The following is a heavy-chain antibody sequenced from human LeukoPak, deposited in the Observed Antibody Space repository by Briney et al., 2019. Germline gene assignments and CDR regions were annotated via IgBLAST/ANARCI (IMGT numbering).Heavy chain of an antibody. J-gene: IGHJ4*02. D-gene: IGHD3-10*01. Sequence: PSETLSLTCTVSGGSISSSSYYWGWIRQPPGKGLEWIGSIYYSGSTYYNPSLKSRVTISVDTSKNQFSLKLSSVTAADTAVYYCARGGVVREIDYWGQGTLVTVSS. V-gene: IGHV4-39*07. CDR2: IYYSGST. CDR1: GGSISSSSYY. CDR3: ARGGVVREIDY.